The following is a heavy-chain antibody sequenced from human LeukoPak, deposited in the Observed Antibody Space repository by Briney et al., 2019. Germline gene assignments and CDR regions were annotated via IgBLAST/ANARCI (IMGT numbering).Heavy chain of an antibody. CDR3: ARGYNWNEAYFDY. CDR2: IYTSGST. V-gene: IGHV4-61*02. D-gene: IGHD1-1*01. CDR1: GGSISSGSYY. J-gene: IGHJ4*02. Sequence: SQTLSLTCTVSGGSISSGSYYWSWIRQPAGKGLEWIGRIYTSGSTSYNPSLKSRVTISVDTSKNQFSLKLSSVTAADTAVYYCARGYNWNEAYFDYWGQGTLVTVSS.